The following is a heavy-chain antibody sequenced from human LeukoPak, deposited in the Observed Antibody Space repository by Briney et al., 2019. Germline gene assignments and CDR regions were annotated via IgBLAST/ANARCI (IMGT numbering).Heavy chain of an antibody. CDR1: GGSISSYY. CDR2: IYYSGST. D-gene: IGHD3-22*01. J-gene: IGHJ4*02. CDR3: ARASSYSSGYYFDY. Sequence: SETLSLTCTVSGGSISSYYWSWIRQPPGKGLEWIGYIYYSGSTNYNPSLKSRVAISVDTSKNQFSLKLSSVTAADTAVYYCARASSYSSGYYFDYWGQGTLVTVSS. V-gene: IGHV4-59*01.